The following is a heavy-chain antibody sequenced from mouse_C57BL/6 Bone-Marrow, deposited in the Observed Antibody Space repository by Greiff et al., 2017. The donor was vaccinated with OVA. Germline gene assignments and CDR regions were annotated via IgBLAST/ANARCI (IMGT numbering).Heavy chain of an antibody. CDR1: GYTFTSYT. CDR3: ASRLRCYAMDY. V-gene: IGHV1-4*01. J-gene: IGHJ4*01. CDR2: INPSSGYT. Sequence: QVQLQQSGAELARPGASVKMSCKASGYTFTSYTMHWVKQRPGQGLEWIGYINPSSGYTKYNQKFKDKATFTADKSSSTAYMQLSSLTSEDSAVYYCASRLRCYAMDYWGQGTSVTVSS. D-gene: IGHD1-1*01.